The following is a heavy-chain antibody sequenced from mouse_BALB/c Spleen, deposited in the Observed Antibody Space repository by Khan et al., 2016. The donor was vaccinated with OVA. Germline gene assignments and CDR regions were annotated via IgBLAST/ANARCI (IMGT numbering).Heavy chain of an antibody. V-gene: IGHV3-2*02. CDR2: ISYSGST. CDR3: ARLGYDVYYFDY. CDR1: GYSITSDYA. J-gene: IGHJ2*01. D-gene: IGHD2-3*01. Sequence: VQLQQSGPGLVKPSQSLSLTCTVTGYSITSDYAWNWIRQFPGNKLEWMGYISYSGSTSYNPSLKSRISITRDTSKNQFFLQLNSVTTEDTATYYCARLGYDVYYFDYWGQGTTLTVSS.